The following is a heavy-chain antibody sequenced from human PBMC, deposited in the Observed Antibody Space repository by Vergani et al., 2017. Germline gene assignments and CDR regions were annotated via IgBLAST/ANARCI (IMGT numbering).Heavy chain of an antibody. D-gene: IGHD6-6*01. Sequence: QVQLVQSGAEVKKPGASVKVSCKASGYTFTSYYMHWVRQAPGQGLEWMGIINPSGGSTSYAQKFQGRVTMTRDTSISTAYMELSRLRSDDTAVYYCARIPTRKLPYWGQGTLVTVSS. CDR3: ARIPTRKLPY. J-gene: IGHJ4*02. CDR2: INPSGGST. CDR1: GYTFTSYY. V-gene: IGHV1-46*01.